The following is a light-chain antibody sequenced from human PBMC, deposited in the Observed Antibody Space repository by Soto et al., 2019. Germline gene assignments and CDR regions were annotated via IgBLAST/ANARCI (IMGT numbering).Light chain of an antibody. CDR1: QGISSF. Sequence: IQLTQSPSSLSASVGDRVTITCRASQGISSFLAWYQQKPGKAPKLLIYGASTLQSGVPSRFSGSGSGTVFTLTIGSLQPEDFATYYCQQLNSFPIPFGPGTKVDIK. CDR3: QQLNSFPIP. V-gene: IGKV1-9*01. CDR2: GAS. J-gene: IGKJ3*01.